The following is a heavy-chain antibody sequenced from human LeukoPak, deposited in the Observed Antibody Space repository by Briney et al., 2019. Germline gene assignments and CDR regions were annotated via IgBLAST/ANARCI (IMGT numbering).Heavy chain of an antibody. CDR1: GFTFCSYG. J-gene: IGHJ4*02. D-gene: IGHD2-2*01. CDR3: AKDLPAAYFDY. Sequence: GGSLRLSCAASGFTFCSYGMHWVRQAPGKGLEWVAFIRNDGSTKFYADSVKGRFTISRDNSENTLYLQMNSLRAEDTAVYYCAKDLPAAYFDYWGQGTLVTVSS. CDR2: IRNDGSTK. V-gene: IGHV3-30*02.